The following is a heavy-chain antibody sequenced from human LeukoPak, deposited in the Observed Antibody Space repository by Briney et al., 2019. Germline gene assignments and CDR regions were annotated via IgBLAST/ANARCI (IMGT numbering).Heavy chain of an antibody. CDR1: GFTFSSYE. Sequence: GGSLRLSCAASGFTFSSYEMNWVRQAPGKGLEWISYTNSGGSSTYYADSVKGRFTISRDNAKNSLYLQMNSLRAEDTAVYYCARSGQPAATKTNYYYYGMDVWGKGTTVTVSS. D-gene: IGHD2-2*01. CDR3: ARSGQPAATKTNYYYYGMDV. V-gene: IGHV3-48*03. J-gene: IGHJ6*04. CDR2: TNSGGSST.